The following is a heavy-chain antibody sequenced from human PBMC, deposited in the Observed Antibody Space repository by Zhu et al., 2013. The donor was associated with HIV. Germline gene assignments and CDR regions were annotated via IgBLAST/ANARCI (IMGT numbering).Heavy chain of an antibody. J-gene: IGHJ3*02. Sequence: QVQLVQSGAEVKKPGASVKVSCKASGYTFTSYGISWVRQAPGQGLEWMGWISAYNGNTNYAQKLQGRVTMTTDTSTSTAYMELRSLRSDDTAVYYCARVSWALGPYYYDSSGYYVREEGAFDIWGQGTMVTVSS. D-gene: IGHD3-22*01. CDR2: ISAYNGNT. V-gene: IGHV1-18*01. CDR3: ARVSWALGPYYYDSSGYYVREEGAFDI. CDR1: GYTFTSYG.